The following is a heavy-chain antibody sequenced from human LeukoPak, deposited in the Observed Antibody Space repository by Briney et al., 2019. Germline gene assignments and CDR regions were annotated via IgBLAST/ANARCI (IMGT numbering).Heavy chain of an antibody. D-gene: IGHD3-10*01. J-gene: IGHJ4*02. CDR2: INTNTGNP. V-gene: IGHV7-4-1*02. CDR3: ARDLRGPLLWFGESHYFDY. Sequence: ASVKVSCKASGYTFTSYAMIWVRQAPGQGLEWMGWINTNTGNPTYAQGFTGRFVFSLDTSVSTAYLQISSLKAEDTAVYYCARDLRGPLLWFGESHYFDYWGQGTLVTVSS. CDR1: GYTFTSYA.